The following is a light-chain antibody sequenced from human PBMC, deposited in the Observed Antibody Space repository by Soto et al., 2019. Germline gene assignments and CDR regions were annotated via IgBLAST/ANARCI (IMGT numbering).Light chain of an antibody. V-gene: IGLV1-40*01. J-gene: IGLJ2*01. Sequence: QSVLTQPPSVSGAPGQRGTISCTGSSSNIGAGYDGHWYQQLPGTAPKLLIYGNSNRPSGVPDRFSGSKSGTSASLATTGLQADDVADYYCQYDDSSLSTVVFGGGTKVTVL. CDR2: GNS. CDR1: SSNIGAGYD. CDR3: QYDDSSLSTVV.